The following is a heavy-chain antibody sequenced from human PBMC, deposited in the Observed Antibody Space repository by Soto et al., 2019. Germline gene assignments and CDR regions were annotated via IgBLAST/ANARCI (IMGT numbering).Heavy chain of an antibody. CDR2: ISWNSGSI. Sequence: EVQLVESGGGLVQPGRSLRLSCAASGFTFDDYAMHWVRQAPGKGLEWVSGISWNSGSIGYADSVKGRFTISRDNAKNSLYLQMNSLRAEDTAWYYCAKDESPDLAEYFDLWGRGTLVTVSS. CDR3: AKDESPDLAEYFDL. J-gene: IGHJ2*01. V-gene: IGHV3-9*01. D-gene: IGHD3-16*01. CDR1: GFTFDDYA.